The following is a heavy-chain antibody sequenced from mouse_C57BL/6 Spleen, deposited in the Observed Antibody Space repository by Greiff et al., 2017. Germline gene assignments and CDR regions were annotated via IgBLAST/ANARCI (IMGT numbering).Heavy chain of an antibody. J-gene: IGHJ1*03. CDR1: GYSFTGYY. CDR2: INPSTGGT. D-gene: IGHD2-5*01. V-gene: IGHV1-42*01. Sequence: VQLKQSGPELVKPGASVKISCKASGYSFTGYYMNWVKQSPEKSLEWIGEINPSTGGTTYNQKFKAKATLTVDKSSSTAYMQLKSLTSEDSAVYYCARSNYVNWYFDVWGTGTTVTVSS. CDR3: ARSNYVNWYFDV.